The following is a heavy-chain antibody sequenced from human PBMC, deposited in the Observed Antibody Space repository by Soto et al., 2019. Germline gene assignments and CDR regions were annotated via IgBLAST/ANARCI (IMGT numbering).Heavy chain of an antibody. J-gene: IGHJ4*02. D-gene: IGHD4-17*01. CDR3: ARGPTVETGNY. CDR1: GYTFTSYG. CDR2: ISAYNGNT. V-gene: IGHV1-18*01. Sequence: QVQLVQSGAEVKKPGASVKVSCKASGYTFTSYGISWVRQAPGQGLEWMGWISAYNGNTNYAPKFEGRVTRTTDTSTSTAYMERRSLRYDDTAVYYCARGPTVETGNYWGQGTLVTVSS.